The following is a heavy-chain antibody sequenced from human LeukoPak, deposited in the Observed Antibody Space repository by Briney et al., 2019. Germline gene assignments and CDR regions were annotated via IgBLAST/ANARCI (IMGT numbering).Heavy chain of an antibody. J-gene: IGHJ4*02. CDR2: IYSGGST. V-gene: IGHV3-53*01. CDR1: GFTFSSHY. D-gene: IGHD5-18*01. CDR3: ARRATTERGHSYGLDY. Sequence: GGSLRLSCAASGFTFSSHYMSWVYQAPGKGLEWVSVIYSGGSTYYADSVKGRFTISRDNSKNTLYLQMNSLRAEDTAVYYCARRATTERGHSYGLDYWGQGTLVTVSS.